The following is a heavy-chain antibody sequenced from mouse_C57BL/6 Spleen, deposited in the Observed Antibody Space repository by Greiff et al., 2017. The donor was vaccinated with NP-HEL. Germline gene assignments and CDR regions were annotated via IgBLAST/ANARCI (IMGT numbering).Heavy chain of an antibody. D-gene: IGHD1-1*01. CDR2: IDPSDSYT. CDR1: GYTFTSYW. CDR3: ARKGIYYYGSPYYFDY. J-gene: IGHJ2*01. Sequence: VQLQQPGAELVMPGASVKLSCKASGYTFTSYWMHWVKQRPGQGLEWIGEIDPSDSYTNHNQKFKGKSTLTVDKSSSTAYMQLSSLTSEDSAVYYCARKGIYYYGSPYYFDYWGQGTTLTVSS. V-gene: IGHV1-69*01.